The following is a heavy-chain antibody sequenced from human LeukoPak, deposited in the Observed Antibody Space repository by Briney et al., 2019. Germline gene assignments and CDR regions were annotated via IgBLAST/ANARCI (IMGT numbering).Heavy chain of an antibody. D-gene: IGHD2-2*01. V-gene: IGHV4-31*03. CDR1: GGSISSGGYY. CDR3: ARKSRSTRRIDY. CDR2: IYYSGST. J-gene: IGHJ4*02. Sequence: PSQTLSLTCTASGGSISSGGYYWSWIRQHPGKGLEWIGYIYYSGSTYYNPSLKSRVTISVDTSKNQFSLKLSSVTAADTAVYYCARKSRSTRRIDYWGQGTLVTVSS.